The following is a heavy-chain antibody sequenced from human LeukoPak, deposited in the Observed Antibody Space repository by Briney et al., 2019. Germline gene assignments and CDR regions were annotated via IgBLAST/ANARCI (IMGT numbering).Heavy chain of an antibody. V-gene: IGHV1-2*06. CDR1: GYTFTGYY. J-gene: IGHJ6*02. D-gene: IGHD3-3*01. Sequence: ASVKVSCKASGYTFTGYYMHWVRQAPGQGLEWMGRINPNSGSTNYAQKFQGRVTMTRDTSISTDYMELSRLRSDDTAVYYCARPYYDFWSGYYTGDYYYGMDVWGQGTTVTVSS. CDR3: ARPYYDFWSGYYTGDYYYGMDV. CDR2: INPNSGST.